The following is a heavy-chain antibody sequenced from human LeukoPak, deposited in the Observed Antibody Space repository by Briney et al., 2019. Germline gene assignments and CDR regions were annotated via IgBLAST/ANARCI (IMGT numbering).Heavy chain of an antibody. D-gene: IGHD3-10*01. CDR3: AKDVRFTMVRGGAGNGMDV. V-gene: IGHV3-53*01. J-gene: IGHJ6*02. CDR1: GFTFSLNY. Sequence: PGGSLRLSCAASGFTFSLNYMSWVRQAPGKGLEWVSVIYSGGSTYYADSVKGRFTISRDTSKNALYLQMNSLRADDTAVYYCAKDVRFTMVRGGAGNGMDVWGQGTTVTVSS. CDR2: IYSGGST.